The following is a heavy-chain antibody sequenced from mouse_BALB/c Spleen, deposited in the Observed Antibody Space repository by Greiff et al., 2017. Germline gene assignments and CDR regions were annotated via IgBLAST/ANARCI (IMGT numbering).Heavy chain of an antibody. CDR2: IDPENGDT. J-gene: IGHJ4*01. CDR1: GFNIKDYY. V-gene: IGHV14-4*02. Sequence: VHVKQSGAELVRSGASVKLSCTASGFNIKDYYMHWVKQRPEQGLEWIGWIDPENGDTEYAPKFQGKATMTADTSSNTAYLQLSSLTSEDTAVYYCNDGRAMDYWGQGTSVTVSS. D-gene: IGHD3-1*01. CDR3: NDGRAMDY.